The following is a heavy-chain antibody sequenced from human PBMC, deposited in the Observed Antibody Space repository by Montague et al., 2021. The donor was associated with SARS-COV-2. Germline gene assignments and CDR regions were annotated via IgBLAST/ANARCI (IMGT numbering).Heavy chain of an antibody. V-gene: IGHV4-4*07. CDR3: ASSYGSGYYGFDY. Sequence: SETLSLTCTVSAGSINNYYWSWIRQSAGKGLEWIGRIYPSGDTNYNPSLKSRVTVSVDTSKSQFSLNLNSLTVADTAVYYCASSYGSGYYGFDYWGQGIPVTVS. D-gene: IGHD3-10*01. CDR2: IYPSGDT. J-gene: IGHJ4*02. CDR1: AGSINNYY.